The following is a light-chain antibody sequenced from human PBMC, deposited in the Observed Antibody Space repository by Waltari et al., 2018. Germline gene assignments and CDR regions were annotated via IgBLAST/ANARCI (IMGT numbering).Light chain of an antibody. CDR1: QSIHDW. J-gene: IGKJ2*01. CDR3: QQYDAYPYT. CDR2: QAS. Sequence: DIQLTQSPSTLSASVGDRVTITCRASQSIHDWLAWYQQKPGKAPKVLIYQASNLQGGVPSRFSGSYSGTEFTLTISSPQPDDFATYYCQQYDAYPYTFGQGTKLEIK. V-gene: IGKV1-5*03.